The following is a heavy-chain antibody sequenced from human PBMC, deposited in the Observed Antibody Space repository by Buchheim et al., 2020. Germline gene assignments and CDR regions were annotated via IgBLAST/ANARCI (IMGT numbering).Heavy chain of an antibody. CDR2: VSSSAST. D-gene: IGHD5-12*01. CDR3: AREDLYQVAIESGVFDS. Sequence: QVQLQESGPGLVKPSETLTLTCTVSGGSIGSYFWNWIRQPPGKRLEWIGYVSSSASTKKNPSLESRVTLSLDTSKNQFSLTLSSVTAADTAVYYCAREDLYQVAIESGVFDSWGQG. J-gene: IGHJ4*02. V-gene: IGHV4-4*08. CDR1: GGSIGSYF.